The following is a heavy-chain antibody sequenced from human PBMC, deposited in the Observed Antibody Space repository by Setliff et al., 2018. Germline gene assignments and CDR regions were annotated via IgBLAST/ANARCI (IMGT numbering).Heavy chain of an antibody. CDR3: ARGGTYRYFDH. J-gene: IGHJ4*02. CDR1: GDSISNYY. V-gene: IGHV4-59*01. D-gene: IGHD5-12*01. Sequence: KASETLSLTCTVSGDSISNYYWSWIRQPPGEGLEFIGYVYCTGDTRYSPSLKSRVTMSVDTSKKQFSLKLTSLTAADTAVYYCARGGTYRYFDHWGQGTLVTV. CDR2: VYCTGDT.